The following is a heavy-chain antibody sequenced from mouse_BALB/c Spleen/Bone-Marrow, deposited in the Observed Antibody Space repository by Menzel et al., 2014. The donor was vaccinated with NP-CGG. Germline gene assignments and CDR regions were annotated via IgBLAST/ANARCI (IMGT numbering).Heavy chain of an antibody. D-gene: IGHD2-13*01. CDR2: ISSGGGYT. CDR1: GFTFSTYG. CDR3: TKKGDTGLYAMDT. Sequence: EVKLQESGGDLVKPGGSLKLSCAASGFTFSTYGMSWVRQTPDKRLEWVATISSGGGYTYYPDSVKGRFTISRDNAKNTPCLKKRGLKCEDTPTYYCTKKGDTGLYAMDTWGLGTPVTASS. J-gene: IGHJ4*01. V-gene: IGHV5-6*01.